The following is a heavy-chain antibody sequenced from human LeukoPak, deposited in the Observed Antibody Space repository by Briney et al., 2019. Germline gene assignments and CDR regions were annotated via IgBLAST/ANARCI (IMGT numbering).Heavy chain of an antibody. V-gene: IGHV1-69*13. J-gene: IGHJ4*02. Sequence: SVKVSCKASGYTFTGYYMHWVRQAPGQGLEWMGGIIPIFGTANYAQKFQGRVTITADESTSTAYMELSSLRSEDTALYYCAKGDHSGYNFTYFDSWGQGTLVTVSS. CDR1: GYTFTGYY. CDR3: AKGDHSGYNFTYFDS. D-gene: IGHD5-12*01. CDR2: IIPIFGTA.